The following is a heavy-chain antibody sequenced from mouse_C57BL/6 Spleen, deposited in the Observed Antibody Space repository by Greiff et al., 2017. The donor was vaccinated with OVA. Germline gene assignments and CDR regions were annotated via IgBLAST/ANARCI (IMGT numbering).Heavy chain of an antibody. CDR2: IDPETGGT. Sequence: QVQLQQSGAELVRPGASVTLSCKASGYTFTDYEMHWVKQTPVHGLEWIGAIDPETGGTAYNQKFKGKAILTADKSSRTAYMERRSLTSEDSAVYYSTMGGSTRGCFDVWGTGTTVTVSS. J-gene: IGHJ1*03. V-gene: IGHV1-15*01. D-gene: IGHD1-1*02. CDR1: GYTFTDYE. CDR3: TMGGSTRGCFDV.